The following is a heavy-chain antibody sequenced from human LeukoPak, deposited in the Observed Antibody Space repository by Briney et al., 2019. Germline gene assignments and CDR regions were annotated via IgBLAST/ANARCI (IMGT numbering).Heavy chain of an antibody. Sequence: SVKVSCKASGGTFSSYAISWVRQAPGQGLEWMGRIIPIFGIANYAQKFQGRVTITADKSTSTAYMELSSLRSEDTAVYYCARMDLYGGYSIGFDSWGQGTLVIVSS. V-gene: IGHV1-69*04. CDR1: GGTFSSYA. J-gene: IGHJ5*01. CDR3: ARMDLYGGYSIGFDS. D-gene: IGHD4-23*01. CDR2: IIPIFGIA.